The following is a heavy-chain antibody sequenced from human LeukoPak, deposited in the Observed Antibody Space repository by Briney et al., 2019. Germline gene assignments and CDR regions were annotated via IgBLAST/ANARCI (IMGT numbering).Heavy chain of an antibody. CDR1: GVPISSSSYY. D-gene: IGHD5-18*01. CDR2: LYYSGST. V-gene: IGHV4-39*01. Sequence: SGTLSLTCTVSGVPISSSSYYWGWIRQPPGKGLEWIGSLYYSGSTYYNPSLKSRITISVDTSKNQFSLRLSSVTAADMAVYYCARHVGHTALDYWGQGTQVTVSS. CDR3: ARHVGHTALDY. J-gene: IGHJ4*02.